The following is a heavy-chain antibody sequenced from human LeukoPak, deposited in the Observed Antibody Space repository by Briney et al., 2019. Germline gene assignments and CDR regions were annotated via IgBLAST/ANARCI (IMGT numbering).Heavy chain of an antibody. CDR3: ARQGSGWYPYYFDY. Sequence: GGSLRLSCAASGFTVSSNHMSWVRQAPGKGLEWVSVIYSGGSTYYADSVKGRFTISRDNSKNTLYLQMNSLRAEDTAVYYCARQGSGWYPYYFDYWGQGTLVTVSS. CDR2: IYSGGST. J-gene: IGHJ4*02. D-gene: IGHD6-19*01. V-gene: IGHV3-53*01. CDR1: GFTVSSNH.